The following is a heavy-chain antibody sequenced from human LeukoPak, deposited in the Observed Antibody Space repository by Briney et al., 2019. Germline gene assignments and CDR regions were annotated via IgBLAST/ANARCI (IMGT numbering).Heavy chain of an antibody. CDR3: ARHRYCSGGSCARFDY. CDR1: GGSITRYY. Sequence: SETLSLTCTVSGGSITRYYWSWIRQPPGKGLEWIGYISYSGSTNYNPSLKSRVTISVDTSKNQFSLKLSSVTAADTAVYYCARHRYCSGGSCARFDYWGQGTLVTVSS. D-gene: IGHD2-15*01. V-gene: IGHV4-59*08. J-gene: IGHJ4*02. CDR2: ISYSGST.